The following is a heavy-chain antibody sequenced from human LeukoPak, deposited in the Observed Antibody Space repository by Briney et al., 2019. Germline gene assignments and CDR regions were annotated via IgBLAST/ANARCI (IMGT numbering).Heavy chain of an antibody. CDR3: AKDDAWGRYKD. D-gene: IGHD3-16*01. Sequence: PGGSLRLSCAASGFTFSSYWMHWVRQAPGKGLVWVSRINSDGSSTSYADSVKGGFTISRDNSKNTVSLQMNSLRGEDTAVYYCAKDDAWGRYKDWGQGTLVTVSS. CDR2: INSDGSST. CDR1: GFTFSSYW. V-gene: IGHV3-74*01. J-gene: IGHJ1*01.